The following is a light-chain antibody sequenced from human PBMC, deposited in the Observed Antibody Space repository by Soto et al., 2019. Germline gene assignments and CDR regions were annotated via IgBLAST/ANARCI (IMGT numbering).Light chain of an antibody. CDR2: DAS. CDR1: QSVSSY. J-gene: IGKJ5*01. Sequence: EIVLTQSPATLSLSPWERATLSCRASQSVSSYLAWYQQKPGQAPRLLIYDASNRATGIPARFSGSGSGTDFTLTISSLEPEDFEVYYCQQRSNWPRSITFGQGTRLEIK. CDR3: QQRSNWPRSIT. V-gene: IGKV3-11*01.